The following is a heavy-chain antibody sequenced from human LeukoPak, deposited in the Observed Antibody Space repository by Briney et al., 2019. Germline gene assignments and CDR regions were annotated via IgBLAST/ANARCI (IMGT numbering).Heavy chain of an antibody. Sequence: GASVKVSCKASGGTFSSYAISWVRQAPGQGLEWMGGIILIFGTANYAQKFQGRVTITADESTSTAYMELSSLRSEDTAVYYCATLQAVAAPSPYYYYGMDVWGQGTTVTVSS. D-gene: IGHD6-19*01. V-gene: IGHV1-69*13. CDR2: IILIFGTA. J-gene: IGHJ6*02. CDR3: ATLQAVAAPSPYYYYGMDV. CDR1: GGTFSSYA.